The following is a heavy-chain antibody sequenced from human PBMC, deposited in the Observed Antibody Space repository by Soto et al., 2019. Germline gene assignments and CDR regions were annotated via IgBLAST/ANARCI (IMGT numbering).Heavy chain of an antibody. CDR3: ARDNYDFWSGYYSTGGYYGMDV. D-gene: IGHD3-3*01. J-gene: IGHJ6*02. V-gene: IGHV4-59*01. CDR1: GGSISSYY. Sequence: PSETLSLTCTVSGGSISSYYWSWIRQPPGKGLEWIGYIYYSGSTNYNPSLKSRATISVDTSKNQFSLKLSSVTAADTAVYYCARDNYDFWSGYYSTGGYYGMDVWGQGTTVTVSS. CDR2: IYYSGST.